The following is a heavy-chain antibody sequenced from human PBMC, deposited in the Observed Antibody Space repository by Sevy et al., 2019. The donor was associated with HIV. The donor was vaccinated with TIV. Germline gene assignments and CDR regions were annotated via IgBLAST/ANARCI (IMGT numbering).Heavy chain of an antibody. CDR2: ISSSGSTI. Sequence: GGSLRLSCAASGFTFSSYEMNWVRQAPGKGLEWVSYISSSGSTIYYADSVKGRFTISRDNAKNSLYLQMNSLRAEDTAVYYCAREWAPAAIRRYYYYYGMDVWGQGTTVTVSS. CDR1: GFTFSSYE. D-gene: IGHD2-2*02. V-gene: IGHV3-48*03. CDR3: AREWAPAAIRRYYYYYGMDV. J-gene: IGHJ6*02.